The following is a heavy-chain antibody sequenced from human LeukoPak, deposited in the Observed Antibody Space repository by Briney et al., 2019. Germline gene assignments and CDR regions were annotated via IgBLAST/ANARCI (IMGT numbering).Heavy chain of an antibody. Sequence: SETLSLTCTVSGVSISRIYWSSIRQPAGKGLEKIVRIYSLVSTTYNTSPTSRVTPSVDTPTNQFSLRLSSLTPLRTAACSSARDVHDYCGSGSYVLALCDRWGQGTLVTVSA. J-gene: IGHJ5*02. CDR1: GVSISRIY. V-gene: IGHV4-4*07. CDR2: IYSLVST. D-gene: IGHD3-10*01. CDR3: ARDVHDYCGSGSYVLALCDR.